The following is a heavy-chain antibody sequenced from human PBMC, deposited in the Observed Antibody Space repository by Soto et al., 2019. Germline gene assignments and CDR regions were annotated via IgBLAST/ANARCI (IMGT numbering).Heavy chain of an antibody. CDR1: GDSISSSSLY. J-gene: IGHJ1*01. V-gene: IGHV4-39*01. CDR2: IYNSGKT. Sequence: QLQLQESGPGLVKPSETVSLTCTVSGDSISSSSLYWGGIRQPPGKGLEWIGSIYNSGKTYYSPSRESRVTISVDTSKNQFSLKLSSVTAADTAVYYCARHGSNSGSYSEYFQYWGQGTLVAVSS. CDR3: ARHGSNSGSYSEYFQY. D-gene: IGHD1-26*01.